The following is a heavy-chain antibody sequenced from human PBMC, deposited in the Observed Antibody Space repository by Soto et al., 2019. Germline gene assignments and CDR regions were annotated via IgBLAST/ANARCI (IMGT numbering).Heavy chain of an antibody. J-gene: IGHJ4*02. CDR1: GFTFSSYS. CDR2: ISSSSSYI. Sequence: GGSLRLSCAASGFTFSSYSMNWVRQAPGKGLEWVSSISSSSSYIYYADSVKGRFTISRDNAKTSLYLQMNSLRAEDTAVYYCCRTYGDNYYFDYWGQGTLVTVSS. D-gene: IGHD4-17*01. CDR3: CRTYGDNYYFDY. V-gene: IGHV3-21*01.